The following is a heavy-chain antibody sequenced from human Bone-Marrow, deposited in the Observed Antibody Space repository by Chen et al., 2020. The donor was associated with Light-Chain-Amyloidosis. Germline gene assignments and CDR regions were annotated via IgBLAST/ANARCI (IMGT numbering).Heavy chain of an antibody. CDR1: GYNFPNYW. D-gene: IGHD5-12*01. CDR2: IYPADSDA. CDR3: ARRRDGYNFDY. Sequence: EVQLEQSGPEVKKPGESLKISCKGSGYNFPNYWIGWVRQMPGEGLEWMGVIYPADSDARYSPSFEGQVTISADKSITTAYLQWRSLKASDTAMYYCARRRDGYNFDYWGQGTLVTVSS. J-gene: IGHJ4*02. V-gene: IGHV5-51*01.